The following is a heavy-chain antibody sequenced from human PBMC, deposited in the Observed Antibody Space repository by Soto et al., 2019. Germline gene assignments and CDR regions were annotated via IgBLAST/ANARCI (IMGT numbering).Heavy chain of an antibody. V-gene: IGHV1-18*01. CDR1: GYTFIRYG. J-gene: IGHJ6*02. Sequence: QVQLAQSANEVKKPGASVRVSCKAAGYTFIRYGIAWVRQAPGQGLEWMGWISPYNDYTVYAQKLQGRVSMTADTSKRTVYMNLRRMKSDDTAVYYCARGGYYDNSWGKLSHYGLDVWGQGTSVSVSS. D-gene: IGHD3-16*01. CDR2: ISPYNDYT. CDR3: ARGGYYDNSWGKLSHYGLDV.